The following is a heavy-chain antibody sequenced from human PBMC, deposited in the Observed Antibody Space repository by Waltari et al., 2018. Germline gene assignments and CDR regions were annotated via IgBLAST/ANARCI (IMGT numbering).Heavy chain of an antibody. V-gene: IGHV1-69*12. CDR1: GGTFSSYA. Sequence: QVQLVQSGAEVKKPGSSVKVSCKASGGTFSSYAISWVRQAPGQGLEWMGGIIPICGTANYEQKFQGRVTITADESTSTAYMELSSLRSEDTAVYYCARDRGPTVRMGLVGVWYFDLWGRGTLVTVSS. D-gene: IGHD3-10*01. CDR2: IIPICGTA. CDR3: ARDRGPTVRMGLVGVWYFDL. J-gene: IGHJ2*01.